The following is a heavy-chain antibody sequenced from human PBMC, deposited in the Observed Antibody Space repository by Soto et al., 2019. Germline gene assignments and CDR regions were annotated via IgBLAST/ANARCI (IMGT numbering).Heavy chain of an antibody. J-gene: IGHJ6*02. V-gene: IGHV1-69*13. CDR2: TIPIFGTA. Sequence: GASVKVSCKASGGTFSTSTFTWVRQAPGQGLEWMGRTIPIFGTANYAQKFQGRVTITADESTSTAYMELSSLRSEDTAVYYCARSITGTVSYYYGMDVWGQGITVTVSS. D-gene: IGHD1-20*01. CDR1: GGTFSTST. CDR3: ARSITGTVSYYYGMDV.